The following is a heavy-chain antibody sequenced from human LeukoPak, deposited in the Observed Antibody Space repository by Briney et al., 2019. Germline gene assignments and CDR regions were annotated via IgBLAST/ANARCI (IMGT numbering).Heavy chain of an antibody. D-gene: IGHD3-10*01. Sequence: PSETLSLTCTVSGGSIGTYYWSWIRQPAGRGLEWIGRIFTTGGAKYNPSLKSRVTMSLDTSKNLFSLKLNSATAADTAVYYCARVNYGSGSVGAFDIWGQGTMVTVSS. J-gene: IGHJ3*02. CDR3: ARVNYGSGSVGAFDI. V-gene: IGHV4-4*07. CDR1: GGSIGTYY. CDR2: IFTTGGA.